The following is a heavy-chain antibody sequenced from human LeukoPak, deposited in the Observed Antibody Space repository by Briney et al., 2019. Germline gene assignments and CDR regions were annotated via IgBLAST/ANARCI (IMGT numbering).Heavy chain of an antibody. CDR3: ARLGYSYGSGQIAAASDYYYGMDV. Sequence: GESLKISCKGSGYSFTSYWIGWVRQMPGKGLEWMGIIYPGDSDTRYSPSFQGQVTISADKSISTAYLQWSSLKASDTAMYYCARLGYSYGSGQIAAASDYYYGMDVWGQGTTVTVSS. CDR1: GYSFTSYW. V-gene: IGHV5-51*01. D-gene: IGHD5-18*01. J-gene: IGHJ6*02. CDR2: IYPGDSDT.